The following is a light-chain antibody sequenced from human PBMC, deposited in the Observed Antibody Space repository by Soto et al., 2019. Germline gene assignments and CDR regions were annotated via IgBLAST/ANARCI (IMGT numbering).Light chain of an antibody. CDR1: QSLAGNY. V-gene: IGKV3-20*01. J-gene: IGKJ3*01. CDR3: QQYVTAPT. CDR2: GAS. Sequence: EIVLTQSPGTLSLSPGERATLSCRASQSLAGNYLAWYQKKPGQAPRLLISGASSRANGIPYRFSGSGSGTDFTLTITRLEYEDFAVYYCQQYVTAPTFGPGTKVHIK.